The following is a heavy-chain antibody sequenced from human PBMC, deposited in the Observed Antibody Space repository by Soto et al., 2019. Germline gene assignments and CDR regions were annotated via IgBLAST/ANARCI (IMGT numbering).Heavy chain of an antibody. J-gene: IGHJ4*02. CDR3: ANNLPRTGRFDH. Sequence: PAETPSLTGRLSGASVTRTTSFWAWLRQPPGKGLEWVGSIYYSRKTHYNPSLKSRATISVDRSRNKFSLKVSSVTAADTAVYYRANNLPRTGRFDHWGQGPVVTVS. CDR1: GASVTRTTSF. CDR2: IYYSRKT. V-gene: IGHV4-39*05.